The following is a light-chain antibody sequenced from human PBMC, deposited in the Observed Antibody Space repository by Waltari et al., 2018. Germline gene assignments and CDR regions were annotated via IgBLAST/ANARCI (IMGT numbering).Light chain of an antibody. J-gene: IGLJ1*01. CDR1: TSNIGSNN. CDR3: SAWDDSVHV. Sequence: QSGLTQSPSVSGTPGQRVTISCSGSTSNIGSNNVNWYQQFPGTAPKLLIYRNSWRPSGVPDRFSGSKSGTSASLAISGLQSEDEAEYYCSAWDDSVHVFGTGTRVTVL. V-gene: IGLV1-44*01. CDR2: RNS.